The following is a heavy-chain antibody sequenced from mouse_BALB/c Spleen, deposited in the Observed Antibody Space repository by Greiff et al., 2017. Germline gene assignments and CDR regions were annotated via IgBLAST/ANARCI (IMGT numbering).Heavy chain of an antibody. V-gene: IGHV1-69*02. CDR2: IYPSDSYT. CDR3: TSGTMTTGDFAY. Sequence: QVQLQQPGAELVRPGASVKLSCKASGYTFTSYGINWVKQRPGQGLEWIGNIYPSDSYTNYNQKFKDKATLTVDKSSSTAYMQLSSPTSEDSAVYYCTSGTMTTGDFAYWGEGTLVTVSA. J-gene: IGHJ3*01. D-gene: IGHD3-3*01. CDR1: GYTFTSYG.